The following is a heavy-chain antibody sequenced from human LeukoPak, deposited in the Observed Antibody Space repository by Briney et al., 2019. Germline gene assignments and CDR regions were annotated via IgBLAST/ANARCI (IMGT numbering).Heavy chain of an antibody. CDR3: ARGGQQLVLDWFDP. CDR2: IYYSGST. D-gene: IGHD6-6*01. J-gene: IGHJ5*02. Sequence: PSETLSLTCTVSGGSISSYYWSWIRQPPGKGLEWIGYIYYSGSTNYNPSLKSRVTISVDTSKNQFSLKLSSVTAADTAVYYCARGGQQLVLDWFDPWGQGTLVTVSS. CDR1: GGSISSYY. V-gene: IGHV4-59*08.